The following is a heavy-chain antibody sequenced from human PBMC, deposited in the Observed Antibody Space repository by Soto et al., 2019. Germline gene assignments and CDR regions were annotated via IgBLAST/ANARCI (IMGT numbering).Heavy chain of an antibody. CDR1: GYTFTNYY. V-gene: IGHV1-46*03. J-gene: IGHJ6*02. CDR2: INPRGGST. D-gene: IGHD2-15*01. Sequence: QVQLVQSGAEVKKPGASVKVSCKASGYTFTNYYMHWVRQAPGQGLEWMGVINPRGGSTSYAEKFQGRVTMTSDTSRTTVYMELSSLSSEDTAVYYCARPVGGNYGMDVWGQGTTVTVSS. CDR3: ARPVGGNYGMDV.